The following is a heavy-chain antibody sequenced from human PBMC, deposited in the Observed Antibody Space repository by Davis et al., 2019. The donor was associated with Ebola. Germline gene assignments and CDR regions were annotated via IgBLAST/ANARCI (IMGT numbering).Heavy chain of an antibody. CDR3: ARGVGVAAAGKDY. J-gene: IGHJ4*02. Sequence: VKVSCKASGGTFSSYAISWVRQAPGRGLEWMGRIIPILGIANYAQKFQGRVTITADKSTSTAYMELSSLRSEDTAVYYCARGVGVAAAGKDYWGQGTLVTVSS. CDR1: GGTFSSYA. D-gene: IGHD6-13*01. CDR2: IIPILGIA. V-gene: IGHV1-69*04.